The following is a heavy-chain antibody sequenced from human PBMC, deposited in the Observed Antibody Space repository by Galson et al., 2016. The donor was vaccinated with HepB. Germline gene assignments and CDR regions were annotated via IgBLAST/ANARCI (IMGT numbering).Heavy chain of an antibody. J-gene: IGHJ4*01. CDR2: VSYSGDT. CDR1: GGSISNYC. V-gene: IGHV4-59*01. CDR3: ARVETEGYNLFVGDYYFDY. Sequence: SETLSLTCTVSGGSISNYCWSWIRQPPGKGLEWLGYVSYSGDTNYNPSLKSRVTISVDTAKNQFSLRLSSVTAADTALYCCARVETEGYNLFVGDYYFDYWGHGTLVTVSS. D-gene: IGHD5-24*01.